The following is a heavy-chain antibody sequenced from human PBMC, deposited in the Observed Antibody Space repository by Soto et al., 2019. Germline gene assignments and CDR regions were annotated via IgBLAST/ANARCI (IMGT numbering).Heavy chain of an antibody. CDR1: GLSIYTSA. V-gene: IGHV3-30*04. J-gene: IGHJ5*02. CDR2: ISHDGSHE. Sequence: GGSLRLSCAASGLSIYTSAMHWVRQAPGKGLEWVAMISHDGSHEYYGDSVKGRFSVSRDNSQNILHLQMNSLRIEDTAVYFCARNTDHRLVRGWLDPWGQGTLVTVSS. CDR3: ARNTDHRLVRGWLDP. D-gene: IGHD3-10*01.